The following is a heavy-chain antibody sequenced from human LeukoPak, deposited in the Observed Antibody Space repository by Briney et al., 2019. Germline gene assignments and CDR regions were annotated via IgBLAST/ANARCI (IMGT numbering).Heavy chain of an antibody. D-gene: IGHD6-13*01. CDR3: AQGSWYSPPDY. J-gene: IGHJ4*02. Sequence: PSETLSLTCTVSGGSISSSSYYWGWIRQPPGKGLEWIGSIYYSGSTYYNPSLKSRVTISVDTSKNQFSLKLSSVTAADTAVYYCAQGSWYSPPDYWGQGTLVTVSS. V-gene: IGHV4-39*01. CDR2: IYYSGST. CDR1: GGSISSSSYY.